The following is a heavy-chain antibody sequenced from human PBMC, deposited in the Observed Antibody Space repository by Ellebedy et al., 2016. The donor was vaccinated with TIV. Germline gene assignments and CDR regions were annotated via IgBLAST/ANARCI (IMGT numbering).Heavy chain of an antibody. D-gene: IGHD1-26*01. V-gene: IGHV1-69*13. CDR3: ATGVGAGDYYYGMDI. CDR2: IIPSFGTA. J-gene: IGHJ6*02. CDR1: GGTFSSYA. Sequence: AASVKVSCKASGGTFSSYAISWVRQAPGQGLEWMGGIIPSFGTADYAQKFQGRATITADESTNTAYMELRSLKSNDTAVYHCATGVGAGDYYYGMDIWGQGTAVTVSS.